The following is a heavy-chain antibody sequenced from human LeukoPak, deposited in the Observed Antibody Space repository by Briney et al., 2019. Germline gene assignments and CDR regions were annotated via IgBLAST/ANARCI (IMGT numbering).Heavy chain of an antibody. CDR2: INHSGST. CDR3: ARVVARNGMDV. CDR1: GFTFSSYA. D-gene: IGHD2-15*01. Sequence: GSLRLSCAASGFTFSSYAMHWVRQAPGKGLEWIGEINHSGSTNYNPSLKSRVTISVDTSKNQFSLKLSSVTAADTAVYYCARVVARNGMDVWGQGTTVTVSS. V-gene: IGHV4-34*01. J-gene: IGHJ6*02.